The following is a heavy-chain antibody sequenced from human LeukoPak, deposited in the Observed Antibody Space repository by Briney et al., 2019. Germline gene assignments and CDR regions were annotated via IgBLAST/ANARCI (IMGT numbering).Heavy chain of an antibody. Sequence: SQTLSLTCAVSGGSISSGGYSWSWIRQPPGKGLEWIGYIYHSGSTYYNPSLKSRVTISVDRSKDQFSLKLSSVTAADTAVYYCARSGGKYYYDSSGSIGYWGQGTLVTVSS. J-gene: IGHJ4*02. CDR1: GGSISSGGYS. CDR2: IYHSGST. V-gene: IGHV4-30-2*01. D-gene: IGHD3-22*01. CDR3: ARSGGKYYYDSSGSIGY.